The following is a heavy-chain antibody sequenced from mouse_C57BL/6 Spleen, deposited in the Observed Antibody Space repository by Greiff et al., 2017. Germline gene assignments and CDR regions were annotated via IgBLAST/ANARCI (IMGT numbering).Heavy chain of an antibody. CDR2: IYPGSGST. Sequence: VQLQQPGAELVKPGASGKMSCKASGYTFTSYWITWVKQRPGQGLKWIGDIYPGSGSTNYNEKFKSTATLTVDTSSSTAYMQLSSLTSEDSAVYYCARGGWDGYAMDYWGQGTSVTVSS. CDR3: ARGGWDGYAMDY. CDR1: GYTFTSYW. V-gene: IGHV1-55*01. D-gene: IGHD4-1*01. J-gene: IGHJ4*01.